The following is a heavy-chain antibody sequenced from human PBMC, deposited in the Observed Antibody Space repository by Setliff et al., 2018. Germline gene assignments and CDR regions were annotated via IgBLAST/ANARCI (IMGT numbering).Heavy chain of an antibody. J-gene: IGHJ4*02. D-gene: IGHD5-12*01. CDR2: ISDTALGI. CDR3: TRGAISGHDLGSPY. V-gene: IGHV3-23*01. CDR1: GFVFGTYA. Sequence: GESLKISCAASGFVFGTYAMSWVRQPPGKGLEWVSSISDTALGIYYADSVRGRFTISRDTSKNTVFLQMNSLRPDDTAVYYCTRGAISGHDLGSPYWGQGTLVTVSS.